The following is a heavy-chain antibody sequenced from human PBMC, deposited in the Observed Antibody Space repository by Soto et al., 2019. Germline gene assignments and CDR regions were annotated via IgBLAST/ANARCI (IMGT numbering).Heavy chain of an antibody. CDR1: GSTHTMYF. CDR2: INSVSGGT. D-gene: IGHD1-26*01. Sequence: GASVKVSCKATGSTHTMYFIHWLRQASGQGLEWMGWINSVSGGTNYAPKFQGRVTMTMDTSTTTAFMDLTGLRSDDTAVYFCARGGSYYAHWGQGTLVTVSS. J-gene: IGHJ4*02. V-gene: IGHV1-2*02. CDR3: ARGGSYYAH.